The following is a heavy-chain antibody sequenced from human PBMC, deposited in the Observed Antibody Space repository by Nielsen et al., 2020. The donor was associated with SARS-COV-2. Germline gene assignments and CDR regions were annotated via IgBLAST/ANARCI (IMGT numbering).Heavy chain of an antibody. CDR2: INHTGST. D-gene: IGHD5-12*01. J-gene: IGHJ4*02. Sequence: SETLSLTCAVYGGSFSGYYWSWIRQPPGKGLEWIGEINHTGSTNYNPSLKSRVTISVDTSRNQFSLKLSSVTAADTAVYYCARSYDNDKAAAYWGQGTLATVSS. CDR1: GGSFSGYY. CDR3: ARSYDNDKAAAY. V-gene: IGHV4-34*01.